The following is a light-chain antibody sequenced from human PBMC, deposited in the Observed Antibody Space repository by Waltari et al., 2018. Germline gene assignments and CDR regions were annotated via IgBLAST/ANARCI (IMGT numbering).Light chain of an antibody. CDR1: RSDVGNYNL. Sequence: QSALTQPASVSGSPGQSITISCTGTRSDVGNYNLVSWYQQHPGKAPKLMISEVNKRPSGVSNRVSGSKSGNTASLTISGLQSEDEASYYCSSYISSTSVIFGGGTKLTVL. CDR3: SSYISSTSVI. J-gene: IGLJ2*01. V-gene: IGLV2-23*02. CDR2: EVN.